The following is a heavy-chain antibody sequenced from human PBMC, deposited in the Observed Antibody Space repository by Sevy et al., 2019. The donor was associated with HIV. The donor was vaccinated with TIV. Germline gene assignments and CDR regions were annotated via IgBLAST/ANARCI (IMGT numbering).Heavy chain of an antibody. CDR2: IYWDDDT. V-gene: IGHV2-5*02. J-gene: IGHJ4*02. D-gene: IGHD3-10*01. CDR3: AHRRMVRGVITAPFDY. CDR1: GFSLSTSGVG. Sequence: SGPTLVNPTQTLTLTCTFSGFSLSTSGVGVGWIRQPPGKALEWLALIYWDDDTRYSPSLKSRFNITKDTSTNQVVLTMTNMDPVDTATYFCAHRRMVRGVITAPFDYWGQGTLVTVSS.